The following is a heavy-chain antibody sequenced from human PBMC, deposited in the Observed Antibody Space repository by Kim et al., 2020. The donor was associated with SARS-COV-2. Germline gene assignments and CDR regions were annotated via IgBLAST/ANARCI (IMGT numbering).Heavy chain of an antibody. CDR3: ARAFIAARPHPLGIYYFDY. CDR2: INHSGST. D-gene: IGHD6-6*01. J-gene: IGHJ4*02. Sequence: SETLSLTCAVYGGSFSGYYWSWIRQPPGKGLEWIGEINHSGSTNYNPSLKSRVTISVDTSKNQFSLKLSSVTAADTAVYYCARAFIAARPHPLGIYYFDYWGQGTLVTVSS. V-gene: IGHV4-34*01. CDR1: GGSFSGYY.